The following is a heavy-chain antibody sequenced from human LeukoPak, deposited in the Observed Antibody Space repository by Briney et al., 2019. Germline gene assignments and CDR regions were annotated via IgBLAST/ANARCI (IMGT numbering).Heavy chain of an antibody. D-gene: IGHD3-16*01. CDR2: ISAYNGNT. V-gene: IGHV1-18*01. J-gene: IGHJ4*02. CDR1: GYTFTSYG. CDR3: ARDVVLGAGSFDY. Sequence: ASVKVSCKASGYTFTSYGISWVRQDLGQGLEWMGWISAYNGNTNYAQKLQGRVTMTTDTSTSTDYMELRSLRSDDTAVYYCARDVVLGAGSFDYWGQGTLVTVSS.